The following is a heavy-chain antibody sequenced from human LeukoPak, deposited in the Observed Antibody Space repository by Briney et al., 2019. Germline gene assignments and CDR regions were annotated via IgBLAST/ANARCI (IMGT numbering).Heavy chain of an antibody. V-gene: IGHV1-2*02. CDR1: GYTFTGYY. CDR2: INPNSGGT. J-gene: IGHJ4*02. Sequence: VSVKVSCKASGYTFTGYYMHWVRQAPGQGLEWMGWINPNSGGTNFAQKFQGRVTMTRDTSISAAYMELSRLRSDDTAVYYCARGLIWFGVLSFDYWGQGTLVSVST. CDR3: ARGLIWFGVLSFDY. D-gene: IGHD3-10*01.